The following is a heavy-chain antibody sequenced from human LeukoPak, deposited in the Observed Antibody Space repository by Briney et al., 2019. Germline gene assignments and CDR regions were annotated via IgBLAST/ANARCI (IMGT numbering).Heavy chain of an antibody. CDR1: GGTFISYA. Sequence: PVKVSCKASGGTFISYAISWVRQAPGQGLEWMGGIIPIFGTANYAQKFQGRVTITADESTSTVYMELSSLRSEDTAVYYCAREIVVVPAAMRFSDTNWFDPWGQGTLVTVSS. D-gene: IGHD2-2*01. CDR3: AREIVVVPAAMRFSDTNWFDP. V-gene: IGHV1-69*01. J-gene: IGHJ5*02. CDR2: IIPIFGTA.